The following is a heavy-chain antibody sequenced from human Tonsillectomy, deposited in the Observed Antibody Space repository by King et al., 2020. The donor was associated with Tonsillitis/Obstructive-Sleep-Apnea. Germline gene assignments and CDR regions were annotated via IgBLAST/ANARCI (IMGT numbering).Heavy chain of an antibody. Sequence: QLVQSGAEVKKPGASVKVSCKASGYTFTGYYMHWVRQAPGQGLEWMGRINPNSGGTNYAQKIQGRVTMTRDTSISTAYMELSRLRSDDTAVYYCARDRAYYSNYSNDYWGQGTLVTVSS. D-gene: IGHD4-11*01. CDR3: ARDRAYYSNYSNDY. CDR2: INPNSGGT. CDR1: GYTFTGYY. V-gene: IGHV1-2*06. J-gene: IGHJ4*02.